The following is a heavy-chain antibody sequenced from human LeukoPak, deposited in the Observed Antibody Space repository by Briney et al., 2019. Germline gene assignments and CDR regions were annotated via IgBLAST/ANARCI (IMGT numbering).Heavy chain of an antibody. J-gene: IGHJ6*04. D-gene: IGHD1-7*01. CDR3: ALWNFL. V-gene: IGHV3-15*01. CDR2: IKSRTEGGTT. Sequence: GGSLSLSCAASGFPFSNVWMSWVRQAPGKGLEWVGRIKSRTEGGTTDYAAPVKGRFTISRDDSESTLYLQMNSLKTEDTAVYYCALWNFLGGKGTTVTVSS. CDR1: GFPFSNVW.